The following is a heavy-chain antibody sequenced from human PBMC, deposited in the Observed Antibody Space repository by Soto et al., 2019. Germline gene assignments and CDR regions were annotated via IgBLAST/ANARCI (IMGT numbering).Heavy chain of an antibody. CDR1: GFTFSSCA. V-gene: IGHV3-23*01. CDR2: ISGNGGST. D-gene: IGHD1-26*01. CDR3: AKEGGLSGSYYISSSYYFDY. Sequence: GGSLRLSCAASGFTFSSCAMGWVRQAPGKGLEWVSGISGNGGSTYYADSVKGRFTISRDNSKNTLYLQMNSLRAEDTSVYYCAKEGGLSGSYYISSSYYFDYWGQGTLVTVSS. J-gene: IGHJ4*02.